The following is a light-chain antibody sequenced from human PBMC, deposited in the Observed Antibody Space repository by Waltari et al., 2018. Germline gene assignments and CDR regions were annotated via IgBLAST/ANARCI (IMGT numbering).Light chain of an antibody. CDR2: AVS. V-gene: IGKV3-20*01. Sequence: EIVLTQSPGTLSLSPGERATLSCRARESLNDNSLAWYRHKAGQSPRRLISAVSGRAPGIPDRFTGSGSGTDFTLTITSLEPEDFAVYYCQQYATSPGTFGQGTRVEI. J-gene: IGKJ1*01. CDR1: ESLNDNS. CDR3: QQYATSPGT.